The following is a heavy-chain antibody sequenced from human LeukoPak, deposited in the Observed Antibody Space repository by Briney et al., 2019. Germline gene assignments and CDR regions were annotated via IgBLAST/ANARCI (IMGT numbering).Heavy chain of an antibody. D-gene: IGHD5-18*01. CDR2: IDNDGSDT. CDR3: ARGGYHHGFDI. Sequence: PGGSLRLSCAASGFTFRNYWIRWVRQAPGKGLVWISRIDNDGSDTIYADSVKGRFTISRDNAKNTLYLQMNSLRAEDTAVYYCARGGYHHGFDIWGQGTMVTVSS. CDR1: GFTFRNYW. J-gene: IGHJ3*02. V-gene: IGHV3-74*01.